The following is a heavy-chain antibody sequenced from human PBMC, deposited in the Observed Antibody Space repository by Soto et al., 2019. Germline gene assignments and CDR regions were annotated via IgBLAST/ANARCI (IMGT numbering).Heavy chain of an antibody. CDR1: GFTFSSYW. CDR3: ARDRRGLRGIAAAGTEWFGP. CDR2: INSDGSST. Sequence: EVQLVESGGGLVQPGGSLRLSCAASGFTFSSYWMHWVRQAPGKGLVWVSRINSDGSSTSYADSVKGRFTISRDNAKNTLYLQMNSLRAEDTAVYYCARDRRGLRGIAAAGTEWFGPWGQGTLVTVSS. J-gene: IGHJ5*02. V-gene: IGHV3-74*01. D-gene: IGHD6-13*01.